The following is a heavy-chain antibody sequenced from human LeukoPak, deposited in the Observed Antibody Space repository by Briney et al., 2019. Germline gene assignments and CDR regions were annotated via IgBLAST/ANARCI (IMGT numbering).Heavy chain of an antibody. D-gene: IGHD6-19*01. J-gene: IGHJ4*02. CDR3: ARDGGWYGGGNFDY. V-gene: IGHV3-21*05. Sequence: GGSLRLSCAASGFTFSTYSMNWVRQAPGKGLEWVSYIRSRGDIYYADSVKGRFTISRDNAKNSLYLQMNSLRVEDTAVYYCARDGGWYGGGNFDYWGQGTLVTVSS. CDR2: IRSRGDI. CDR1: GFTFSTYS.